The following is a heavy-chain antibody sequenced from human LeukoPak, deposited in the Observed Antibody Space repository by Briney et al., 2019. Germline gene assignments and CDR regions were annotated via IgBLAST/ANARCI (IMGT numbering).Heavy chain of an antibody. V-gene: IGHV3-30*02. Sequence: GGSLRLSCAASGFTFSSYGMHWVRQAPAKGLEWVAFIRYDGSNKYYADSVKGRFTISRDNSKNTLYLQMNSLRAEDTAVYYCARERNPYTAMVTYFDYWGQGTLVTVSS. CDR1: GFTFSSYG. J-gene: IGHJ4*02. CDR3: ARERNPYTAMVTYFDY. D-gene: IGHD5-18*01. CDR2: IRYDGSNK.